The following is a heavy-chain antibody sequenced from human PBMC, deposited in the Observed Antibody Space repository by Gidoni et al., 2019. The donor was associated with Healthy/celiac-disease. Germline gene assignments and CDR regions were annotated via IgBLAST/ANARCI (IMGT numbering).Heavy chain of an antibody. Sequence: EVQLLESGGGLVQPGGSLRLSCAASGFTFRSSAMSWVRQAPGKGLEWVSAISGSGGSTYYADSVKGRFTISRDNSKNTLYLQMNSLRAEDTAVYYCAKDQGYYGSGSTSRAFDYWGQGTLVTVSS. V-gene: IGHV3-23*01. CDR2: ISGSGGST. J-gene: IGHJ4*02. CDR1: GFTFRSSA. CDR3: AKDQGYYGSGSTSRAFDY. D-gene: IGHD3-10*01.